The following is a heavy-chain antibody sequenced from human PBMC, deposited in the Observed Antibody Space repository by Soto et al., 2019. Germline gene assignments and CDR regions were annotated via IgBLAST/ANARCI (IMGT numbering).Heavy chain of an antibody. CDR1: GGSISSSNW. J-gene: IGHJ6*02. Sequence: SETLSLTCAVSGGSISSSNWWSWVRQPPGKGLEWIGEIYHSGSTNYNPSLKSRVTISVDKSKNQFSLKLSSVTAADTAVYYCARVGCSSTSCYSDYYYGMDVWGQGTTVTVSS. V-gene: IGHV4-4*02. CDR2: IYHSGST. CDR3: ARVGCSSTSCYSDYYYGMDV. D-gene: IGHD2-2*02.